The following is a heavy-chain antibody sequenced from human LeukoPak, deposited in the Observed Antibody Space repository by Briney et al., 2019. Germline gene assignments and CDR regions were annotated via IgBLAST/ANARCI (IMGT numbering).Heavy chain of an antibody. CDR1: GGSISSGNYY. CDR3: ARGLLWFGEGPGAFDI. V-gene: IGHV4-61*02. CDR2: IYTSGST. D-gene: IGHD3-10*01. Sequence: EPSETLSLTCTVPGGSISSGNYYWSWIRQPAEKGLEWIGRIYTSGSTNYNPSLKSRVTISVDTSKNQFSLKLNSVTAADTAVYYCARGLLWFGEGPGAFDIWGQGTMITVSS. J-gene: IGHJ3*02.